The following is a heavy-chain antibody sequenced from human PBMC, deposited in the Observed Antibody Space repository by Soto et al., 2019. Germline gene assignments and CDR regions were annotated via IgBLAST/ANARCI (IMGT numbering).Heavy chain of an antibody. CDR1: GFTFSNYG. J-gene: IGHJ4*02. Sequence: QVQLVESGGGVVQPGRSLRLSCAASGFTFSNYGMHWVRQAPGKGLEWVAVIWYDGSNKYYADSVKGRFTISRDNSRNTLYLQMNSLRGEDTAVYYCARNCYPGIAAAGTTLDYWGQGTLVTVSS. D-gene: IGHD6-13*01. CDR2: IWYDGSNK. CDR3: ARNCYPGIAAAGTTLDY. V-gene: IGHV3-33*01.